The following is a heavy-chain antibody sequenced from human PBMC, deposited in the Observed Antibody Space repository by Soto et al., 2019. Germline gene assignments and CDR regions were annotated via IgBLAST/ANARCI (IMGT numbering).Heavy chain of an antibody. CDR3: ARIRVYSSGCQVFDY. J-gene: IGHJ4*02. CDR1: GFSLSTSGMC. CDR2: IDWDDDK. D-gene: IGHD6-19*01. Sequence: SGPTLVNPTQTLTLTCTFSGFSLSTSGMCVSWIRQPPGKALEWLAFIDWDDDKYYSTSLKNRLTISKATSKNQVVLTMTNIDPVNTATYYCARIRVYSSGCQVFDYWGQGTLVTTSS. V-gene: IGHV2-70*01.